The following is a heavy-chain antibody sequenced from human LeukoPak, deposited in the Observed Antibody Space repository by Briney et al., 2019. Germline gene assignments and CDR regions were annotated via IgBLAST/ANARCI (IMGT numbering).Heavy chain of an antibody. D-gene: IGHD3-16*02. Sequence: GGSLRLSCAASGFTFSSYWMSWVRQAPGKGLEWVANIKQDGSEKYYVDSVKGRFTISRDNAKNSLYLQMNSLRAEDTAVYYCALTWGSYGSKATHAFDIWGQGTMVTVSS. CDR1: GFTFSSYW. V-gene: IGHV3-7*01. CDR3: ALTWGSYGSKATHAFDI. J-gene: IGHJ3*02. CDR2: IKQDGSEK.